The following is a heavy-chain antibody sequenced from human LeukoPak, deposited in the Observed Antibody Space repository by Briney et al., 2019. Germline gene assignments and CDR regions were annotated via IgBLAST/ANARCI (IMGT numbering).Heavy chain of an antibody. CDR2: IHHSGNS. CDR1: GASVTDYY. V-gene: IGHV4-59*02. CDR3: TRGHWGLQS. D-gene: IGHD7-27*01. Sequence: PSETLSRTCTVTGASVTDYYWNWIRQSPGEGLEWISYIHHSGNSDYNPSLRSRVTTSLDMSKNQFSLNLISVTAADTAVYYCTRGHWGLQSWSQGTLVTVSS. J-gene: IGHJ5*02.